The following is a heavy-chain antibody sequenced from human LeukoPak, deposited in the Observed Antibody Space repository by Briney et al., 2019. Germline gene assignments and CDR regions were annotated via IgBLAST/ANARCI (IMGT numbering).Heavy chain of an antibody. V-gene: IGHV3-30*02. Sequence: GGSPRLSCAASGFTFSSYGMHWVRQAPGKGLEWVAFIRYDGSNKYYADSVKGRFTISRDNSKNTLYLQMNSLRAEDTAVYYCAKDGGGGGLRYFDCPDYWGQGTLVTVSS. CDR3: AKDGGGGGLRYFDCPDY. J-gene: IGHJ4*02. D-gene: IGHD3-9*01. CDR1: GFTFSSYG. CDR2: IRYDGSNK.